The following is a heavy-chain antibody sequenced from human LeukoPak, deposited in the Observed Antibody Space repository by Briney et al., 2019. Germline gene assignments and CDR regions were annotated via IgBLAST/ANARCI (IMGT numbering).Heavy chain of an antibody. Sequence: GASVKVSCKASGGTFSSYAISWVRQAPGQGLEWMGGIIPIFGTANYAQKFQGRVTITADKSTSTAYMELSSLRSEDTAVYYCARDLYSYGDSSWSYYYYYMDVWGKGTTVTVSS. CDR2: IIPIFGTA. CDR3: ARDLYSYGDSSWSYYYYYMDV. CDR1: GGTFSSYA. J-gene: IGHJ6*03. V-gene: IGHV1-69*06. D-gene: IGHD6-13*01.